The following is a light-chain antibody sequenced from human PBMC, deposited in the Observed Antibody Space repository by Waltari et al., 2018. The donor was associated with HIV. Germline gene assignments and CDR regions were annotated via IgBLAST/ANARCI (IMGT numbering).Light chain of an antibody. CDR2: AAS. J-gene: IGKJ1*01. CDR3: LQDYNYPRT. CDR1: QGIRND. V-gene: IGKV1-6*01. Sequence: ALQMTQSPSSLSGSVGDRVTITCRASQGIRNDLGWYQQKPGKPPKLLIYAASSLQSGVPSRFSGSGSGTDFTFTISSLQPEDFATYYCLQDYNYPRTFGQGTKVEIK.